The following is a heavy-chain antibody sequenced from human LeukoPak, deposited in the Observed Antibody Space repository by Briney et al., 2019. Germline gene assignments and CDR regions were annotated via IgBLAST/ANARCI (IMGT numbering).Heavy chain of an antibody. Sequence: SGGSLRLPCAASGFTFSSYAMSWVRQAPGKGLEWVSAISGSGGSTYYADSVKGRFTISRDNSKNTLYLQMDSLRAEDTAVYYCAKGARYSSSWYYFDYWGQGTLVTVSS. CDR1: GFTFSSYA. CDR3: AKGARYSSSWYYFDY. V-gene: IGHV3-23*01. D-gene: IGHD6-13*01. J-gene: IGHJ4*02. CDR2: ISGSGGST.